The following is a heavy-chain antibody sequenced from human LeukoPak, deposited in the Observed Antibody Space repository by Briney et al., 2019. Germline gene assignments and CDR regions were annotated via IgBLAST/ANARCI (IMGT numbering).Heavy chain of an antibody. J-gene: IGHJ6*03. Sequence: SETLSLTCAVYGGSFSGYYWSWIRQPPGKGLEWIGEINHSGSTYYNPSLKSRVTISVDTSKNQFSLKLSSVTAADTAVYYCARASTSGSYWSWDYYYYMDVWGKGTTVTISS. CDR3: ARASTSGSYWSWDYYYYMDV. V-gene: IGHV4-34*01. CDR2: INHSGST. CDR1: GGSFSGYY. D-gene: IGHD1-26*01.